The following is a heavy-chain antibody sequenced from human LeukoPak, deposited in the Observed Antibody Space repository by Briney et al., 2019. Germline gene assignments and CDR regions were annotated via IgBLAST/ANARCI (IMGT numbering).Heavy chain of an antibody. CDR1: GFTFTNYA. CDR3: ARAHIVVVVAAPDY. Sequence: GGSLRLSCAASGFTFTNYAIHWVRQAPGKGLEWVAVISYDGSNKYYADSVKGRFTISRDNSKNTLFLRMNSLRAEDTALYYCARAHIVVVVAAPDYWGQGTLVTVSS. CDR2: ISYDGSNK. D-gene: IGHD2-15*01. V-gene: IGHV3-30-3*01. J-gene: IGHJ4*02.